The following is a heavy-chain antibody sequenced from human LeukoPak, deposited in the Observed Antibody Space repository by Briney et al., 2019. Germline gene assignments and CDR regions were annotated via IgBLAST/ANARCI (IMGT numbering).Heavy chain of an antibody. CDR1: VYSFTSYW. CDR2: IYPGDSDT. V-gene: IGHV5-51*01. Sequence: GESLKISCKGSVYSFTSYWIGWVRQMPGKGLEWMGIIYPGDSDTRYSPSFQGQVTISADKSTSTAYLQWSSLKASDTAMYYCASGYYYDSSGPGPFDYWGQGTLVTVSS. D-gene: IGHD3-22*01. J-gene: IGHJ4*02. CDR3: ASGYYYDSSGPGPFDY.